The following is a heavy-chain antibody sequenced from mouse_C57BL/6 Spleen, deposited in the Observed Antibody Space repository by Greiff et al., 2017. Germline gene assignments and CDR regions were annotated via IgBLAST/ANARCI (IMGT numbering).Heavy chain of an antibody. CDR2: ISYDGSN. CDR3: AREDPYLDY. J-gene: IGHJ2*01. V-gene: IGHV3-6*01. CDR1: GYSITSGYY. Sequence: EESGPGLVKPSQSLSLTCSVTGYSITSGYYWNWIRQFPGNKLEWMGYISYDGSNNYNPSLKNRISITRDTSKNQFFLKLNSVTTEDTATYYCAREDPYLDYWGQGTTLTVSS.